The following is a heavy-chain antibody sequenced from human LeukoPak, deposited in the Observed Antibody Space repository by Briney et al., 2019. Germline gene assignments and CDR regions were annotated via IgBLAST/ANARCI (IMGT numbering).Heavy chain of an antibody. Sequence: GGSLRLSCAASGFTLSSYAMSWVRQGPGKGLEWVSAISVSGNTYHADSVKGRFTISRGSSKNTLYLQMNSLRAEDTAVYYCAKRGTMIVVVPHFDYWGQGTLVTVSS. CDR1: GFTLSSYA. CDR2: ISVSGNT. D-gene: IGHD3-22*01. J-gene: IGHJ4*02. CDR3: AKRGTMIVVVPHFDY. V-gene: IGHV3-23*01.